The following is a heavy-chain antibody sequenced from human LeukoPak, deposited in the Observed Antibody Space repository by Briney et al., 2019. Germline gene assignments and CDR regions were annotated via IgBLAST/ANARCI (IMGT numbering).Heavy chain of an antibody. J-gene: IGHJ6*02. V-gene: IGHV4-34*01. CDR2: INHSGST. CDR3: ATAAAGYLYYYYGMDV. D-gene: IGHD6-13*01. CDR1: GGSFSGYY. Sequence: SETLSLTCAVYGGSFSGYYWSWIRQPPGKGLEWIGEINHSGSTNYNLSLKSRVTISVDTSKNQFSLKLSSVTAADTAVYYCATAAAGYLYYYYGMDVWGQGTTVTVSS.